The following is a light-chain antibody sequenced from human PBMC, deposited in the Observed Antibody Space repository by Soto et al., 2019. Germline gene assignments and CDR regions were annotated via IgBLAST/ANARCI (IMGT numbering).Light chain of an antibody. J-gene: IGLJ1*01. CDR3: CSYAGSYTLDV. CDR1: SSDVGDYDF. V-gene: IGLV2-11*01. CDR2: DVS. Sequence: QSALTQPGSVSGSPGQSVTISCTATSSDVGDYDFVSWYQQHPAKAPKLMIYDVSKRPSGVPDRFSGSRSGNTASLTISGLQAEDEADYYCCSYAGSYTLDVFGTGTKLPVL.